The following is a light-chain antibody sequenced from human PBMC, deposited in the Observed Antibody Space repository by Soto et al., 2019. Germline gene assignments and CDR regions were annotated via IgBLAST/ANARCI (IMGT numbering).Light chain of an antibody. CDR1: RSVSNN. CDR2: VAS. Sequence: EIVLTQSPATLSVSPGERATLSCRACRSVSNNLSCYQQKPVQGPRLLIYVASTRAAVVPARFSGSGAGTEFTPTTSSLQADDVVVDYCQQHNNWPLTFGPGTKVDIK. V-gene: IGKV3-15*01. J-gene: IGKJ3*01. CDR3: QQHNNWPLT.